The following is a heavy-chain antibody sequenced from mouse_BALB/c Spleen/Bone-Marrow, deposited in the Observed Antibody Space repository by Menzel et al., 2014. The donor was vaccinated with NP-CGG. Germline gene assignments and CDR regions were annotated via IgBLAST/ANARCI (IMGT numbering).Heavy chain of an antibody. D-gene: IGHD2-4*01. CDR1: GYTFTSYW. CDR2: IYPGSGST. J-gene: IGHJ3*01. CDR3: ARGRDYDVFSY. V-gene: IGHV1S22*01. Sequence: LKQSGSELVRPGASVKLSCKASGYTFTSYWMHWVKQRPGQGLEWIGNIYPGSGSTNYDEKFKSKATLTVDKSSSTAYMQLSSLTSEDSAVYYCARGRDYDVFSYWGQGTLVTVSA.